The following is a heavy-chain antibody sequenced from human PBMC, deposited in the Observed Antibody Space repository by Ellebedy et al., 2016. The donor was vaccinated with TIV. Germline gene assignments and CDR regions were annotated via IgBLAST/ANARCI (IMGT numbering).Heavy chain of an antibody. V-gene: IGHV1-8*01. J-gene: IGHJ4*02. CDR1: GYTFTSYD. CDR3: ARASSIAEGGIDYYFDY. Sequence: ASVKVSXXASGYTFTSYDINWVRQATGQGLEWMGWMNPNSGNTGYAQKFQGRVTMTRNTSISTAYMELSSLRSEDTAVYYCARASSIAEGGIDYYFDYWGQGTLVTVSS. D-gene: IGHD6-6*01. CDR2: MNPNSGNT.